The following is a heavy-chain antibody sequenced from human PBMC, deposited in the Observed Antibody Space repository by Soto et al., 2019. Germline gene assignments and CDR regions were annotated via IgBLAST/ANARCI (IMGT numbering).Heavy chain of an antibody. CDR1: VFSLSTTGVD. CDR2: IYWDDDR. V-gene: IGHV2-5*02. Sequence: QITLKESGPTLVKPTQTLTLTCTFSVFSLSTTGVDVGWIRQPPGKALEWLALIYWDDDRRYSPSPSLKNRLTITKGTSNNQVVRTMTNMDPVDTATDDCAQGIVAAGIEYFQYWGQGTLVTVSS. D-gene: IGHD6-13*01. J-gene: IGHJ1*01. CDR3: AQGIVAAGIEYFQY.